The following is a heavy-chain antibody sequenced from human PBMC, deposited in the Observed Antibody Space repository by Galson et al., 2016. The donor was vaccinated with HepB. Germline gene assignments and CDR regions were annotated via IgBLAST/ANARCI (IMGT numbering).Heavy chain of an antibody. Sequence: SCKASGYTFSGFYIHWVRQAPGQGLEWMGWINPNSGFTTYAQKFQGRVTMTRDTSISTVYMELSSLRSDDTAMYYCAREAKPYGDIDSWGQGTLVTVSS. J-gene: IGHJ4*02. CDR1: GYTFSGFY. CDR3: AREAKPYGDIDS. V-gene: IGHV1-2*02. CDR2: INPNSGFT. D-gene: IGHD4-17*01.